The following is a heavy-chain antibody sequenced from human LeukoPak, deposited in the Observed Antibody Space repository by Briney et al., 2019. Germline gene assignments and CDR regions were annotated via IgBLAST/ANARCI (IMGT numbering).Heavy chain of an antibody. J-gene: IGHJ5*02. Sequence: SETLSLTCAVYGGAFSVYYWSWIRQPPGKGLEWIGEINHSGSTNYNPSLTSRVTISVDTSKNQFSLKLSSVTAADKDVYYCARGRGLYNWNYYWFDPWGQGTLVTVSS. CDR3: ARGRGLYNWNYYWFDP. CDR2: INHSGST. V-gene: IGHV4-34*01. D-gene: IGHD1-7*01. CDR1: GGAFSVYY.